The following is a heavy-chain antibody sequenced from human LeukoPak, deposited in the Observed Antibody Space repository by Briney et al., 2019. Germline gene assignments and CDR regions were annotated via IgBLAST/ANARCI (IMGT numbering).Heavy chain of an antibody. J-gene: IGHJ4*02. D-gene: IGHD3-22*01. CDR1: GGSISSSSYY. CDR2: INHSGST. Sequence: SETLSLTCTVSGGSISSSSYYWGWIRQPPGKGLEWIGEINHSGSTNYNPSLKSRVTISADTSKNQFSRKLSSVTAADTAVYYCARGVSRRTDYYDSSGYYPDYWGQGTLVTVSS. V-gene: IGHV4-39*07. CDR3: ARGVSRRTDYYDSSGYYPDY.